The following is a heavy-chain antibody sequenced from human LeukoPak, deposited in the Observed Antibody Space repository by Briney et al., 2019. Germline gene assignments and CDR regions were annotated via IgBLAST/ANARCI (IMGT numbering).Heavy chain of an antibody. J-gene: IGHJ6*02. Sequence: GGSLRLSCAASGFTFSSYAMSWVRQTPGKGLEWVSAVSGYGDRIYYADSVKGRFTISRDNSKNTLYLQMNSLRAEDTAVYYCAKNLYCGGGSCYPSALGMDVWGQGTTVTVSS. CDR3: AKNLYCGGGSCYPSALGMDV. CDR1: GFTFSSYA. V-gene: IGHV3-23*01. D-gene: IGHD2-15*01. CDR2: VSGYGDRI.